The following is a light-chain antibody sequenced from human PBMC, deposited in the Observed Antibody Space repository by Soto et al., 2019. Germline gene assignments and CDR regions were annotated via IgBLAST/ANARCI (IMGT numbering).Light chain of an antibody. CDR3: QQYATSPRT. V-gene: IGKV3-20*01. Sequence: EVVLTQSPGTLSPSPGERATLSCRTSRSISSSYLAWYQQKPGQAPRLLIYGASSRASGIPDRFSGSGSGTDFTLTISSLEPEDFAVYYCQQYATSPRTFGQGTKVEVK. J-gene: IGKJ1*01. CDR2: GAS. CDR1: RSISSSY.